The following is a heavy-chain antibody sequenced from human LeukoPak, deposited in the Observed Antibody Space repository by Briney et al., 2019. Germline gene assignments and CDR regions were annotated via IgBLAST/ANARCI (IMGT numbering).Heavy chain of an antibody. V-gene: IGHV4-34*01. CDR3: ARGTGSIVVVPAAMFRGYYYFDY. CDR1: GGSFSGYY. CDR2: INHSGST. Sequence: SETLSLTCAVYGGSFSGYYWSWIRQPPGKGLEWIGEINHSGSTNYNPSLKSRVTISVDTSKNQFSLKLSSVTAADTAGYYCARGTGSIVVVPAAMFRGYYYFDYWGQGTLVTVSS. J-gene: IGHJ4*02. D-gene: IGHD2-2*01.